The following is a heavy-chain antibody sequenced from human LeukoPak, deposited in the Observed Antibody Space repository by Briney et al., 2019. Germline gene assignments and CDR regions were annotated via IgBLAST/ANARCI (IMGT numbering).Heavy chain of an antibody. CDR3: ARVVVVVAATPGFDY. CDR1: GGSISSGDYY. Sequence: SSETLSLTCTVSGGSISSGDYYWSWIRQPPGKGLEWIGYIYYSGSTYYNPSLKSRVTISVDTSKNQFSLKLSSVIAADTAVYYCARVVVVVAATPGFDYWGQGTLVTVSS. D-gene: IGHD2-15*01. V-gene: IGHV4-30-4*01. CDR2: IYYSGST. J-gene: IGHJ4*02.